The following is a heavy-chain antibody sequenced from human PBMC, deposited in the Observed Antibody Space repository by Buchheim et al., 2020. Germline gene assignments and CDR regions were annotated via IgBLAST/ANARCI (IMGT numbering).Heavy chain of an antibody. V-gene: IGHV3-48*03. Sequence: EVQLVESGGGLVQPGGSLRLSCAASGFTFSSYEMNWVRQAPGKGLEWVSYISSSGSTIYYADSVKGRFTISRDNAKHSLYLQMNSLRAEDTAVYYCARDRDSGYASEFDYWGQGTL. D-gene: IGHD5-12*01. CDR2: ISSSGSTI. CDR3: ARDRDSGYASEFDY. J-gene: IGHJ4*02. CDR1: GFTFSSYE.